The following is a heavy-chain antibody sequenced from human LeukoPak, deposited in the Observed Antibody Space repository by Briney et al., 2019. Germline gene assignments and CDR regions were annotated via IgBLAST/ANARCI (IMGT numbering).Heavy chain of an antibody. J-gene: IGHJ4*02. Sequence: GASVKVSCKAAGGTFTSYAISWVRQAPGQGLEWMGRIIPILGIANYAQKFQGRVTITANKSTSTAYMELSSLRSEDTAVYYCATPSSSIAARRALDYWGQGTLVTVSS. D-gene: IGHD6-6*01. CDR1: GGTFTSYA. V-gene: IGHV1-69*04. CDR2: IIPILGIA. CDR3: ATPSSSIAARRALDY.